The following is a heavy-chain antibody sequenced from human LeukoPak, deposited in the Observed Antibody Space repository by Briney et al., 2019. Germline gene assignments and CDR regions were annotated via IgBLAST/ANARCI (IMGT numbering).Heavy chain of an antibody. J-gene: IGHJ4*02. Sequence: GGSLRLSCAASGFTFSNYWMNWVRQAPGKGLEWVANIKQDGSEKYYVDSVKGRFTISRDNAKNSLSLQMNSLRAEDTAVYYCARDKYYDRYFDSWGQGTLVTVSS. V-gene: IGHV3-7*01. CDR1: GFTFSNYW. CDR3: ARDKYYDRYFDS. CDR2: IKQDGSEK. D-gene: IGHD3-22*01.